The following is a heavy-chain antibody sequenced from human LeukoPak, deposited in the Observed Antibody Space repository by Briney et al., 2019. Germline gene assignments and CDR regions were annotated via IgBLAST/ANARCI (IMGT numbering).Heavy chain of an antibody. D-gene: IGHD2-2*01. CDR1: GGSFSGYY. Sequence: PSETLSLTCAVYGGSFSGYYWSWIRQPPGKGLEWIGEINHSGSTNYNPSLKSRVTISVDKSKNQFSLKLSSVTAADTAVYYCATRDIVVVPAALDYWGQGTLVTVSS. CDR2: INHSGST. CDR3: ATRDIVVVPAALDY. J-gene: IGHJ4*02. V-gene: IGHV4-34*01.